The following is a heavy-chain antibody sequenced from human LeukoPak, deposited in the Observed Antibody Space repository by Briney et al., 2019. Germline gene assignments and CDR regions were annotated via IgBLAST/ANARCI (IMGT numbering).Heavy chain of an antibody. V-gene: IGHV1-69*04. J-gene: IGHJ4*02. CDR2: IIPIFGIA. CDR1: GGTFSNYA. CDR3: ARQAGTVEMAYFDY. Sequence: ASVKVSCKASGGTFSNYAISWVRQAPGQGLEWMGRIIPIFGIANYAQKFQGRVTITADKSTSTAYMELSSLRSEDTAVYYCARQAGTVEMAYFDYWGQGTLVTVSS. D-gene: IGHD5-24*01.